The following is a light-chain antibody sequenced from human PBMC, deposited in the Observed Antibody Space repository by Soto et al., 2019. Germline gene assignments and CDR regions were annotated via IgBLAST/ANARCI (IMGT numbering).Light chain of an antibody. CDR2: GAS. CDR1: QTVRNNY. V-gene: IGKV3D-20*02. J-gene: IGKJ4*01. Sequence: EFVLTQSPGTLSLSPGERATLSCRASQTVRNNYLAWYQQKPGQAPRLLIYGASNRATGIPDRFSGSGSGTDFTLTISRLEPEDFAVYYCQQRSNWPPVITFGGGTKVDIK. CDR3: QQRSNWPPVIT.